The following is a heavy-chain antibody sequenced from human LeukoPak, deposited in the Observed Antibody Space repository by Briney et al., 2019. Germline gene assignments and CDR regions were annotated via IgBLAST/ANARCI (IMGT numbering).Heavy chain of an antibody. D-gene: IGHD6-6*01. Sequence: SGGSLRLSCAASGFTFSSYSMNWVRQAPGKGLEWVSSISSSSSYIYYPDSVKGRFTISRDNAKNSLYLQMNSLRAEDTAVYYCARDRHRSSSLDYWGQGTLVTVSS. V-gene: IGHV3-21*01. CDR1: GFTFSSYS. CDR2: ISSSSSYI. CDR3: ARDRHRSSSLDY. J-gene: IGHJ4*02.